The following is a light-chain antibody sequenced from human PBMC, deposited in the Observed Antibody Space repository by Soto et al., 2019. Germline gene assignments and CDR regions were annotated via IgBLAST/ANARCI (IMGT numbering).Light chain of an antibody. J-gene: IGLJ1*01. V-gene: IGLV2-14*01. CDR1: SSDIGGHNS. CDR3: TSFTIASTYV. CDR2: NVS. Sequence: QSALTHSASVSGYPGQSIAISCTGTSSDIGGHNSVSWYQQHPGKAPKLMIYNVSNRPSGVSNRFSGSKSGNTASLTISGLLAEDEADYYCTSFTIASTYVFGAGTKLTVL.